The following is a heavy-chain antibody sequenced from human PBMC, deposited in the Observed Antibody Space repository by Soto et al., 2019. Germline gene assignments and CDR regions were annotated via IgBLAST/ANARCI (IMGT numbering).Heavy chain of an antibody. V-gene: IGHV4-31*03. J-gene: IGHJ5*02. Sequence: QVQLQESGPGLVKPSQTLSLTCTVSGGSISSGGYYWSWIRQHPGKGLEWIGYIYYSGSTYYNPSLKSRVTIAVDTSKNQFSLKLSSVTAADTAVYYCARGSFDSYYGSGSWFDPWGQGTLVTVSS. CDR1: GGSISSGGYY. CDR3: ARGSFDSYYGSGSWFDP. CDR2: IYYSGST. D-gene: IGHD3-10*01.